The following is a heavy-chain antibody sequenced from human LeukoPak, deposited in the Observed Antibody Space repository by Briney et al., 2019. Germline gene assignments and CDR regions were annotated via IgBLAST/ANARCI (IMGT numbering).Heavy chain of an antibody. D-gene: IGHD3-16*01. CDR3: ARPGQLGEYTPYHFDY. J-gene: IGHJ4*02. V-gene: IGHV5-51*01. CDR2: IYPGDSDT. Sequence: GESLKISCKGSGYSFTSYWIGWVRQMPGKGLEWMGIIYPGDSDTRYSPSFQGQVTISADKSISTAYLQWSSLKASEHAMYYCARPGQLGEYTPYHFDYWGQGILVTVSS. CDR1: GYSFTSYW.